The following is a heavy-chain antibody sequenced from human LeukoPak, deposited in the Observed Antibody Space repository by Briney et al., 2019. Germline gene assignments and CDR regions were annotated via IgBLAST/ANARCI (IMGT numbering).Heavy chain of an antibody. CDR1: GGSISSGSYY. V-gene: IGHV4-39*01. J-gene: IGHJ4*02. Sequence: PSETLSLTCTVSGGSISSGSYYWSWIRQPPGKGLERIGSIYHSGSTYYNPSLKSRVTISVDTSKNQFSLKLSSVTAADTAVYYCARQKSGYDSPIDYWGQGTLVTVSS. CDR2: IYHSGST. CDR3: ARQKSGYDSPIDY. D-gene: IGHD5-12*01.